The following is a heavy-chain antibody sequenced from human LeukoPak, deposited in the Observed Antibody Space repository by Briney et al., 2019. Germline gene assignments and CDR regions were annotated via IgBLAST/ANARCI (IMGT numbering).Heavy chain of an antibody. D-gene: IGHD4-23*01. J-gene: IGHJ4*02. CDR2: ISWNSGSI. V-gene: IGHV3-9*01. CDR3: ARETTVVTFSFDH. Sequence: SGESLRLSCAASGFTFDGYAMHWVRQAPGKGLEWVSGISWNSGSIGYADSVKGRFTISRDNAKNSLYLQMNSLRAEDTAVYYCARETTVVTFSFDHWGQGTLVTVSS. CDR1: GFTFDGYA.